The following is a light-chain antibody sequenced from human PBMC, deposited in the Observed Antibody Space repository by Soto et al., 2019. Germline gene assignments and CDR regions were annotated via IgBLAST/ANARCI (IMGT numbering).Light chain of an antibody. CDR1: SGHSSYA. CDR3: QTWGSGIPVV. V-gene: IGLV4-69*01. CDR2: LNSDGSH. J-gene: IGLJ2*01. Sequence: QPVLTQSPSASASLGASVKLTCTLSSGHSSYAIAWHQQQPEKGPRYLMKLNSDGSHSKGDGIPDRFSGSSSGAERYLTMSSLQTEAEADYHCQTWGSGIPVVFGGGTKVTVL.